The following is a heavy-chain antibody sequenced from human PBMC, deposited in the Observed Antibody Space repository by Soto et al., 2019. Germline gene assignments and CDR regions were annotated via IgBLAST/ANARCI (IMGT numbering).Heavy chain of an antibody. D-gene: IGHD6-13*01. J-gene: IGHJ4*02. CDR3: GRDDVQTCAYNTSWPY. CDR1: GYTFSNYG. CDR2: ISAYNGHI. V-gene: IGHV1-18*01. Sequence: ASVKVSCKASGYTFSNYGINWVRQAPGQGLEWMGWISAYNGHINYAQKIQGRVTMTTDTSTNTAYMELRSLTSDDTAAYACGRDDVQTCAYNTSWPYCGQGTMVTVSS.